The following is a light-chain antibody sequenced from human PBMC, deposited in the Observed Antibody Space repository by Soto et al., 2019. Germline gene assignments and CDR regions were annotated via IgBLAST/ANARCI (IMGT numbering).Light chain of an antibody. CDR3: ETWDSNTRV. CDR2: LEASGSN. V-gene: IGLV4-60*03. Sequence: QSVLTQSSSASASLGSSVKLTCTLSSEHNSYIIAWHQQQPGKAPRYLMKLEASGSNNKGSGVPDRFSGSSSGADRYLTISNLQSEDEADYYCETWDSNTRVFGGGTKLTVL. J-gene: IGLJ2*01. CDR1: SEHNSYI.